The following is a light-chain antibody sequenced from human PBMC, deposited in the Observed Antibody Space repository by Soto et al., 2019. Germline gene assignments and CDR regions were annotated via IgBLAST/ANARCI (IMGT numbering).Light chain of an antibody. J-gene: IGLJ1*01. Sequence: QSVLTQPASVSGSPGQSITISCTGTSSDVGGYNHVSWYQIHPGKAPKLIIYEVTSRPSGVSYRSSGSKSGNSASLTIPGLQAEDEADYYCSSYASSSSYVFGGGTKLTVL. CDR2: EVT. CDR1: SSDVGGYNH. V-gene: IGLV2-14*01. CDR3: SSYASSSSYV.